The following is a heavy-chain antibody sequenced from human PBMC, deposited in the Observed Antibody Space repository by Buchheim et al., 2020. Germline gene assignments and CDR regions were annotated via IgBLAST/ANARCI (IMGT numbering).Heavy chain of an antibody. CDR2: ISGSGGST. J-gene: IGHJ4*02. Sequence: VQLVESGGGVVQPGRSLRLSCAASGFTFSSYGMHWVRQAPGKGLEWVSAISGSGGSTYYADSVKGRFTISRDNSKNTLYLQMNSLRAEDTAVYYCAKGTYYDILTGYYNDYWGQGTL. CDR3: AKGTYYDILTGYYNDY. V-gene: IGHV3-23*04. D-gene: IGHD3-9*01. CDR1: GFTFSSYG.